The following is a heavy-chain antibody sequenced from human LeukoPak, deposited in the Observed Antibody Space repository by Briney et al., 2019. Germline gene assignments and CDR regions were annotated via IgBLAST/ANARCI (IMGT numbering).Heavy chain of an antibody. CDR1: GGSFSGYY. J-gene: IGHJ4*02. CDR2: INHSGST. CDR3: RRGTVTTANFDC. Sequence: RASETLSLTCAVYGGSFSGYYWSWIRQPPGKGLEWIGEINHSGSTNYNPSLKSRVTISVDTSKNQFSLTLSSVTAADAAVYYCRRGTVTTANFDCWGQGTLVTVSS. V-gene: IGHV4-34*01. D-gene: IGHD4-17*01.